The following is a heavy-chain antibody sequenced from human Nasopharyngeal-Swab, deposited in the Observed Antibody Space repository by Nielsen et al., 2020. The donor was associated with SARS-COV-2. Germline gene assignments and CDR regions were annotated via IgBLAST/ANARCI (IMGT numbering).Heavy chain of an antibody. CDR2: VSGSGKIT. Sequence: GSLKISCLASGFTFNNNAMTWVRQAPGKGLEWVSTVSGSGKITYYADSVKGRFTISRDNSKNTLFLQMSSLRDEDTAVYYCAKGGSLSGSWDWGQGTLVTVSS. D-gene: IGHD1-26*01. CDR3: AKGGSLSGSWD. CDR1: GFTFNNNA. V-gene: IGHV3-23*01. J-gene: IGHJ4*02.